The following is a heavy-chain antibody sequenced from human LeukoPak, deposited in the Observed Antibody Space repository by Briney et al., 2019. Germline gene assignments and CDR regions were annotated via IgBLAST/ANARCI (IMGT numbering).Heavy chain of an antibody. Sequence: GGSLRLSCAASGFTFSSYGMHWVRQAPGKGLEWVAVISYDGSNKYYADSVKGRFTISRDNSKNTLYLQMNSLRAEDTAVYYCARETVKGYCFDYWGQGTLVTVSS. CDR1: GFTFSSYG. CDR3: ARETVKGYCFDY. CDR2: ISYDGSNK. V-gene: IGHV3-30*03. J-gene: IGHJ4*02. D-gene: IGHD1-14*01.